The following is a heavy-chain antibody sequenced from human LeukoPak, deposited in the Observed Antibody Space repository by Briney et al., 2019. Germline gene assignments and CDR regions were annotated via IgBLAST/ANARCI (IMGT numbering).Heavy chain of an antibody. Sequence: SETLSLTCTVSGGSISSSSNYWGWIRQPPGKGLEWIGSIYYSGSTYYNPSLKSRVTISVDTSKNQFSLKLSSVTAADTAVYYCARDIVVVPAAMPGWFDPWGQGTLVTVSS. V-gene: IGHV4-39*02. CDR2: IYYSGST. CDR3: ARDIVVVPAAMPGWFDP. CDR1: GGSISSSSNY. D-gene: IGHD2-2*01. J-gene: IGHJ5*02.